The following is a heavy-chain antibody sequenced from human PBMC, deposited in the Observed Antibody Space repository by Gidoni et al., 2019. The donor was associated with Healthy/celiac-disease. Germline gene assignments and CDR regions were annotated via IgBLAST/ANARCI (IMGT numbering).Heavy chain of an antibody. Sequence: QGQLVQSGAEVKKPGSSVKFSCKASEGPFSSYAFSWVRQAPGQGLEWMRGIIPIFGTANYAQKFQGRVTITADESTSTAYMELSSLRSEDTAVYYCARDKEAVAGRRGYYYYGMDVWGQGTTVTVSS. CDR2: IIPIFGTA. J-gene: IGHJ6*02. CDR1: EGPFSSYA. D-gene: IGHD6-19*01. CDR3: ARDKEAVAGRRGYYYYGMDV. V-gene: IGHV1-69*01.